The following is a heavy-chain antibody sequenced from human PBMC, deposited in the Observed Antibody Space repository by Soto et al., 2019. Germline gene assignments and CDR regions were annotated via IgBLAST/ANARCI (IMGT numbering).Heavy chain of an antibody. Sequence: QVQLQESGPGLVKPSQPLSFTCPFFGGPIGGGGSYWGWFPRPPGKALEWIGYIFYSGSTSYTPSLKSRVTISVDTSKNQFSLKLSSVTAADTAVYYCARDSPHGVEGAFDIWGQGTMVTVSS. CDR1: GGPIGGGGSY. CDR3: ARDSPHGVEGAFDI. J-gene: IGHJ3*02. V-gene: IGHV4-31*03. CDR2: IFYSGST. D-gene: IGHD1-1*01.